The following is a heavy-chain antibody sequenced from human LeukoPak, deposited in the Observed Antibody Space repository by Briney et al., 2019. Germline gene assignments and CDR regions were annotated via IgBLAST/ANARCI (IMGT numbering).Heavy chain of an antibody. D-gene: IGHD3-16*02. J-gene: IGHJ4*02. Sequence: SETLSLTCTVSVGSISSSSYYWGWIRQPPGKGLEWIGRIYYSGSNYYNPSFKSRVTISVDTSKNQLSLKLSSVTAADTAVYYCARRGRADYVWGSYRSYYFDYWGQRTLVTVSS. V-gene: IGHV4-39*01. CDR2: IYYSGSN. CDR3: ARRGRADYVWGSYRSYYFDY. CDR1: VGSISSSSYY.